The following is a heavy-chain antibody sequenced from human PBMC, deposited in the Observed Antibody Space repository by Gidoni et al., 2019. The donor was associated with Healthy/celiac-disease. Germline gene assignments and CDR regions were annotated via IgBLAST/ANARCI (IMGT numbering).Heavy chain of an antibody. Sequence: QVQLVESGGGVVQPGRSLRLSCAASGFTFSSYGMHWVRQAPGKGLEWVAVISYDGSNKYYADSGKGRFTISRDNSKNTLYLQMNSLRAEDTAVYYCAKVVGQWLGYFDYWGQGTLVTVSS. J-gene: IGHJ4*02. CDR3: AKVVGQWLGYFDY. D-gene: IGHD6-19*01. V-gene: IGHV3-30*18. CDR2: ISYDGSNK. CDR1: GFTFSSYG.